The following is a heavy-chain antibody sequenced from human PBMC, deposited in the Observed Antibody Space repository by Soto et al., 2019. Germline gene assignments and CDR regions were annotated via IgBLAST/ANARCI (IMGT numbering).Heavy chain of an antibody. CDR1: GGTFSSYA. CDR3: ARVQGEGHCSSTSCYSWFDT. V-gene: IGHV1-69*13. Sequence: GXSVKVSCTASGGTFSSYAGRWVRQAPGQGLEWMGGIIPIFGTANYAQKFQGRVTITADESTSTAYMELSSLRSEDTAVYYCARVQGEGHCSSTSCYSWFDTWGQGTLVTVSS. J-gene: IGHJ5*02. CDR2: IIPIFGTA. D-gene: IGHD2-2*01.